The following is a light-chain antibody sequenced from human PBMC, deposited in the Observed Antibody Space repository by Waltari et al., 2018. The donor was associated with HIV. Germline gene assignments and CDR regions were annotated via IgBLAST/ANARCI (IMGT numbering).Light chain of an antibody. CDR1: SFNIGRNF. CDR2: RGN. J-gene: IGLJ1*01. V-gene: IGLV1-47*01. Sequence: QSVLTQPPSASGTPGQRVTVSCSGSSFNIGRNFVSWYQQLPGTAPKVLIFRGNMRPSGVPDRFSGSKSGASASLAISGLRSEEEADYYCAAWDDSLRGSYVFGPGTKVTVL. CDR3: AAWDDSLRGSYV.